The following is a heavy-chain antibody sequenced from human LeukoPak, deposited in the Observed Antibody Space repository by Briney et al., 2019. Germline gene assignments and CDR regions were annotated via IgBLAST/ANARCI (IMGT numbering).Heavy chain of an antibody. V-gene: IGHV4-39*07. J-gene: IGHJ4*02. CDR1: GGSISTTAYY. Sequence: SETLSLTCTVSGGSISTTAYYWGWIRQTPVTGLEWIGNIHYSGHTYYNPSLKSRVTISVDTSKNQFSLKLTSVTAADTAVYYCARHAGYSSSLDYWGQGTLVTVSS. CDR3: ARHAGYSSSLDY. CDR2: IHYSGHT. D-gene: IGHD6-6*01.